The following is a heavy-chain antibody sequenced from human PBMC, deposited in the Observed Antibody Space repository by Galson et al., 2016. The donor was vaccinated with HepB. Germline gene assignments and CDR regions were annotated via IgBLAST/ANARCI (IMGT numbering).Heavy chain of an antibody. Sequence: APLSLPCTFSGASLRPRPWWLCFRPPPGPGRDWIGALSRDGSSNYSPSLKSRVTLFLDKAKNPFSLRLSSVTAADTAVYYCARASRAEDRYYFDYWGQGTLVTVSS. CDR3: ARASRAEDRYYFDY. J-gene: IGHJ4*02. D-gene: IGHD1-26*01. CDR1: GASLRPRPW. V-gene: IGHV4-4*02. CDR2: LSRDGSS.